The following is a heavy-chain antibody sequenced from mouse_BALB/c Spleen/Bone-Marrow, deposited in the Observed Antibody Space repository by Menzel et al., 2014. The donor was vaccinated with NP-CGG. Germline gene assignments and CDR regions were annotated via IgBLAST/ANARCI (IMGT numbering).Heavy chain of an antibody. CDR3: TRGAYYDYSYYAMDY. Sequence: EVKLVESGTVLARPGASVKMSCKASGYSFTRYWMHWVKQRPGQGLEWIGAIYPGNSDTSYNQKFKGKAKLTAVTSASTAYMELSSLTNEDSAVYYCTRGAYYDYSYYAMDYWGQGTSVTVSS. D-gene: IGHD2-4*01. J-gene: IGHJ4*01. V-gene: IGHV1-5*01. CDR2: IYPGNSDT. CDR1: GYSFTRYW.